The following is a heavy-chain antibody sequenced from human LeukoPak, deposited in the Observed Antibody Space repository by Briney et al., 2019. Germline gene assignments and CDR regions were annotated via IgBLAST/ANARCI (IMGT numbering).Heavy chain of an antibody. CDR2: ISAYNGNA. J-gene: IGHJ4*02. V-gene: IGHV1-18*01. CDR3: ARHSSGWTFFDY. Sequence: ASVKVSCKASGYTFTSYGISWVRQAPGQGLEWMGWISAYNGNANYAQKLQGRVTMTTDTSTSTAYMELRSLRSDDTAVYYCARHSSGWTFFDYWGQGTLVTVSS. CDR1: GYTFTSYG. D-gene: IGHD6-19*01.